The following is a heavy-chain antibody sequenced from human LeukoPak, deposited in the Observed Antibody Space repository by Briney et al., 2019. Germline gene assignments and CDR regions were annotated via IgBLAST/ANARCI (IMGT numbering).Heavy chain of an antibody. J-gene: IGHJ4*02. Sequence: GGSLRLSCTASGFTFDDYAMHWVPQDPAKGLEWVSLISGDGGTTDYADSVKGRFTIARDNAKDSLYLQMNSLRAEDTAVYYCARATSFDYWGQGTLVTVSS. CDR1: GFTFDDYA. CDR2: ISGDGGTT. V-gene: IGHV3-43*02. CDR3: ARATSFDY.